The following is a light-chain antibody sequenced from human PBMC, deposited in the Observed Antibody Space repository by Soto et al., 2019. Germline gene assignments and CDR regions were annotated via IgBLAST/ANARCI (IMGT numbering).Light chain of an antibody. J-gene: IGKJ1*01. CDR2: GAS. Sequence: DTVFTQSPGTLSLSPGERATLSCRASQSVSSSYLAWYQQKPGQAPRLLIYGASSRATGIPDRFSGSGSGTDFTLTISRLEPEDFAVYYCQQYGSSPPWTFGQGARVDI. V-gene: IGKV3-20*01. CDR3: QQYGSSPPWT. CDR1: QSVSSSY.